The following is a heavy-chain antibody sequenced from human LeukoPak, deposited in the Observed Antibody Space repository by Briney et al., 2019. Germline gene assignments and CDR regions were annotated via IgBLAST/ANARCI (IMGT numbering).Heavy chain of an antibody. V-gene: IGHV3-11*01. CDR3: ARAYYDILTGYAVPFDY. CDR1: GFTFSDYY. D-gene: IGHD3-9*01. J-gene: IGHJ4*02. Sequence: GGSLRLSCAASGFTFSDYYMSWIRQAPGKGLEWVSYISSSGSTIYYADSVKGRLTISRDNAKNSLYLQMNSLRAEDTAVYYCARAYYDILTGYAVPFDYWGQGTLVTVSS. CDR2: ISSSGSTI.